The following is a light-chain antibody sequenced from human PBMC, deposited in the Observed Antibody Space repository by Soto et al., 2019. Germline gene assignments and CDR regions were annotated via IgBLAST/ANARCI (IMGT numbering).Light chain of an antibody. CDR1: QGISSW. J-gene: IGKJ1*01. CDR3: QQGNSFPRT. CDR2: AAS. V-gene: IGKV1-12*01. Sequence: DIRMTQSPSSVSASVGDRVTITCRASQGISSWLAWYQQKPGKAPNLLIFAASTLQSGVPSRFSGSGSGTIFTLTITNLQPEDFATYYCQQGNSFPRTFGQGTKVDIK.